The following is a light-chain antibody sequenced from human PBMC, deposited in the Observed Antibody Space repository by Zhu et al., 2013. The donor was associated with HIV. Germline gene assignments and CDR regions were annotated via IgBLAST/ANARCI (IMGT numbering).Light chain of an antibody. CDR1: RDIGKY. V-gene: IGKV1-33*01. CDR3: QQYDYLPPVT. CDR2: DAS. J-gene: IGKJ5*01. Sequence: DIQMTQSPSSLSASVGDRVTITCQASRDIGKYLNWYHQTPGKAPKLVIYDASNLEAGVPSRFSGSGSGRDFSLTISSLQPEDFGTYYCQQYDYLPPVTFGRGTRLEIK.